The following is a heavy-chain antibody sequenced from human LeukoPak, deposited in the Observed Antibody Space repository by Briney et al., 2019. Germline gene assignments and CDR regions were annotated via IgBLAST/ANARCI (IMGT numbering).Heavy chain of an antibody. J-gene: IGHJ4*02. D-gene: IGHD5-12*01. CDR2: IIPIFGTA. V-gene: IGHV1-69*13. Sequence: ASAKVSCKASGGTFSSYAISWVRQAPGRGLEWMGGIIPIFGTANYAQKFQGRVTITADESTSTAYMELSSLRSEDTAVYYCAAGQGGVYSGYDTNFDYWGQGTLVTVSS. CDR1: GGTFSSYA. CDR3: AAGQGGVYSGYDTNFDY.